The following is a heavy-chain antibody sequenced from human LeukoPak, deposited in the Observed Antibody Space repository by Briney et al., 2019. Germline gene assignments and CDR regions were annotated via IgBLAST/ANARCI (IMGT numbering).Heavy chain of an antibody. V-gene: IGHV3-7*01. CDR2: IKQDGSEK. CDR3: ARDGITMVRGVTAFDI. Sequence: QSGGSLRLSCTASGFTFSTYWVNWVRQAPGKGLEWVAMIKQDGSEKYYVDSVKGRFTISRDNAKNSLYVQLNSLRVEDTAVYYCARDGITMVRGVTAFDIWGQGTMVTVSS. D-gene: IGHD3-10*01. J-gene: IGHJ3*02. CDR1: GFTFSTYW.